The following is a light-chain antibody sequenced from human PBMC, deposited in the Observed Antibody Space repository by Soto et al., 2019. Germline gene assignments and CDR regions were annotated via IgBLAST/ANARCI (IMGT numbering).Light chain of an antibody. V-gene: IGKV3-15*01. Sequence: EIVMTQSPATLSVSPGERATISCRASQSVSSNLAWYQQKPGQAPRLLIYGASTRATGIPARFSGSGSGTDFTLTISSLQSEDFAVYYCQQYNNWPRTFGQGTKV. CDR1: QSVSSN. J-gene: IGKJ1*01. CDR3: QQYNNWPRT. CDR2: GAS.